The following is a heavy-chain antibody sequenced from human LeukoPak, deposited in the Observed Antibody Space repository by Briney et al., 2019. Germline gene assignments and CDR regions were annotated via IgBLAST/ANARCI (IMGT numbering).Heavy chain of an antibody. D-gene: IGHD5-24*01. J-gene: IGHJ4*02. V-gene: IGHV3-30*04. Sequence: PGRSLRLSCAASGFTFSSYAMHWVRQAPGKGLEWVAVISYDGSNKYYADSVKGRFTISRDNAKNSLYLQMNSLRAEDTAVYYCARVRDGGLFDYWGQGTLVTVSS. CDR3: ARVRDGGLFDY. CDR1: GFTFSSYA. CDR2: ISYDGSNK.